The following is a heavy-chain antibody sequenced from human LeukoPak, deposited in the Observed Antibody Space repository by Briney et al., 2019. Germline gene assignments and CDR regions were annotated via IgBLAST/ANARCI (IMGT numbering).Heavy chain of an antibody. CDR3: AKVRTSLYFFDF. CDR2: MSGSGRST. D-gene: IGHD1-7*01. V-gene: IGHV3-23*01. J-gene: IGHJ4*02. CDR1: GFTFSSYS. Sequence: GGSLRLSCAASGFTFSSYSMNWVRQAPGKGLEWVSAMSGSGRSTYYADSVKGRFTISRDDSKNMLYLQMNSLRAEDTALYYCAKVRTSLYFFDFWGQGTLVTVSS.